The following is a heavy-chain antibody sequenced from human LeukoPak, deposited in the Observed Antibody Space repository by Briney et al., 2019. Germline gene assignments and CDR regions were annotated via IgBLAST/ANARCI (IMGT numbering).Heavy chain of an antibody. J-gene: IGHJ6*03. D-gene: IGHD5-24*01. CDR1: GFTFSDYY. CDR3: AGRRDGYNYDYYMDV. CDR2: ISSSGSTI. V-gene: IGHV3-11*04. Sequence: GGSLRLSCAASGFTFSDYYMSWIRQAPGKGLEWVSYISSSGSTIYYADSVKGRFTISRDNAKNSLYLQMNSPRAEDTAVYYCAGRRDGYNYDYYMDVWGKGTTVTVSS.